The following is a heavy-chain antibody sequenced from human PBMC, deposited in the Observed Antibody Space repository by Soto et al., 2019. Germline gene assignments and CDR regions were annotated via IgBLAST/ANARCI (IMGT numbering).Heavy chain of an antibody. V-gene: IGHV3-23*01. CDR3: AKARGYDFWSGYPNYYYYGMDV. CDR2: ISGSGGST. CDR1: GFTFSSYA. D-gene: IGHD3-3*01. J-gene: IGHJ6*02. Sequence: EVQLLESGGGLVQPGGSLRLSCAASGFTFSSYAMSWVRQAPGKGLEWVPAISGSGGSTYYADSVKGRFTISRDNSKNTLYLQMNSLRAEDTAVYYCAKARGYDFWSGYPNYYYYGMDVWGQGTTVTVSS.